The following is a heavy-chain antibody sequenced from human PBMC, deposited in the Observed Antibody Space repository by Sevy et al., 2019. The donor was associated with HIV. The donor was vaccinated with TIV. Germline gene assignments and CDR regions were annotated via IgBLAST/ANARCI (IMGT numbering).Heavy chain of an antibody. Sequence: TLSLTCAVSGDSISSHNWWSWVRQPPGKGLEWIGEIYHSGTTNYNPSLRRRATILLDKSKNHFSLNINSVTAADTAVYYCATVFYRRKANWFDTWGQGTLVTVSS. V-gene: IGHV4-4*02. CDR3: ATVFYRRKANWFDT. CDR2: IYHSGTT. CDR1: GDSISSHNW. J-gene: IGHJ5*02.